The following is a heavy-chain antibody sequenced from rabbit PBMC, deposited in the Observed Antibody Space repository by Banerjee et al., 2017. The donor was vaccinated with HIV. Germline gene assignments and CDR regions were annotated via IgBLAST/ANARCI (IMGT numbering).Heavy chain of an antibody. Sequence: QEQLEESGGDLVKPEGSLTLTCTASGFSFSSSYWMSWVRQAPGKGLEWIACIYAGSNGSYCYASWAKGRFTTSTPPSTTVTAEMTSLSAADTAGYCCATSDSSYSVFDLWGPGTLVTVS. J-gene: IGHJ4*01. D-gene: IGHD8-1*01. CDR3: ATSDSSYSVFDL. CDR1: GFSFSSSYW. CDR2: IYAGSNGSY. V-gene: IGHV1S45*01.